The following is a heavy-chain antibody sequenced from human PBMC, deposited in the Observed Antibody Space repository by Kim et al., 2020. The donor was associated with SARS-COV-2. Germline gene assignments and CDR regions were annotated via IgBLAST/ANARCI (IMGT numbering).Heavy chain of an antibody. J-gene: IGHJ6*02. D-gene: IGHD1-1*01. CDR1: GFTFSSYG. Sequence: GGSLRLSCAASGFTFSSYGMHWVRQAPGKGLEWVAVISYDGSNKYYADSVKGRFTISRDNSKNTLYLQMNSLRAEDTAVYYCQVLNRGMDVWGQGTTVTV. CDR3: QVLNRGMDV. V-gene: IGHV3-33*05. CDR2: ISYDGSNK.